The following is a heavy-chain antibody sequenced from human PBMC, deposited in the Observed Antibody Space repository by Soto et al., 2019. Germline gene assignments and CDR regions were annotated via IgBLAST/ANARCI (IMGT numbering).Heavy chain of an antibody. V-gene: IGHV3-23*01. Sequence: EVQLLESGGGLVQPGGSLRLSCAASGFTFSSYAMSWVRQAPGKGLEWVSGISGSGGSTYYADSAKGRFTISRDNSKNTLYRQMNSLRAEDTAVYYCAKGFRLMVYEPNDYWGQGTLVTVSS. J-gene: IGHJ4*02. CDR1: GFTFSSYA. CDR2: ISGSGGST. CDR3: AKGFRLMVYEPNDY. D-gene: IGHD2-8*01.